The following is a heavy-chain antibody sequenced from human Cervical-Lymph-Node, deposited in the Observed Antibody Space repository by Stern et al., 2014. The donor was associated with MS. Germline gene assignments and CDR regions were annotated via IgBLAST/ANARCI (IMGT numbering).Heavy chain of an antibody. CDR1: GFTFSTFS. J-gene: IGHJ5*02. CDR2: VSYDGNNE. V-gene: IGHV3-30*01. Sequence: MQLVEPGGGVVQPERSLRLSCAASGFTFSTFSMHWLRQAPGKGLEWVALVSYDGNNEYYGDSVKGRFTISRDNSKNTLYLQMNSLRTEDTAVYYCARDGLHYDSDGNWFDPWGQGTLVTVSS. D-gene: IGHD4-11*01. CDR3: ARDGLHYDSDGNWFDP.